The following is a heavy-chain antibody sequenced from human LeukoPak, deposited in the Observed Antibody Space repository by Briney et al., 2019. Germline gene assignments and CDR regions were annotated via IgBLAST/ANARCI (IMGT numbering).Heavy chain of an antibody. CDR2: ISAYNGNT. V-gene: IGHV1-18*01. CDR3: ARVFHDSSGYYPYYFDY. D-gene: IGHD3-22*01. J-gene: IGHJ4*02. CDR1: GYTFTTYG. Sequence: ASVKVYCKASGYTFTTYGISWVRQAPGQGLEWMGWISAYNGNTNYAQKLQGRVTMTTDTSTSTAYMELRSLRSDDTAVYYCARVFHDSSGYYPYYFDYWGQGTLVTVSS.